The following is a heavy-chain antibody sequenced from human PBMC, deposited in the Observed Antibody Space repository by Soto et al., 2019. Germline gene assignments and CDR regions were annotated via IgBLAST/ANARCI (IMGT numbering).Heavy chain of an antibody. CDR1: CRTFSWYY. V-gene: IGHV4-59*06. Sequence: NPSETLSLTSTGPCRTFSWYYRNWVRHPPGKGREWIGYIYDIGSTYYNPSLKSRVTISVDTSKNQFSLKLSSVTAADTAVYYCARDLRFRGFYGMDVWGQGTTVNVSS. CDR2: IYDIGST. J-gene: IGHJ6*02. D-gene: IGHD3-10*01. CDR3: ARDLRFRGFYGMDV.